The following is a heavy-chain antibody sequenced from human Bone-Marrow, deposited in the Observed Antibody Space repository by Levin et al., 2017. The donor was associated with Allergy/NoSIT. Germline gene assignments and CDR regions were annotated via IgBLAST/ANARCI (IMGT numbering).Heavy chain of an antibody. J-gene: IGHJ3*02. D-gene: IGHD2-2*01. CDR1: GFTFSSYS. CDR2: ISSSSSYI. Sequence: GGSLRLSCAASGFTFSSYSMNWVRQAPGKGLEWVSSISSSSSYIYYADSVKGRFTISRDNAKNSLYLQMNSLRAEDTAVYYCARAVGGPSTIDIVVVPAAMRAQQDHAFDIWGQGTMVTVSS. V-gene: IGHV3-21*01. CDR3: ARAVGGPSTIDIVVVPAAMRAQQDHAFDI.